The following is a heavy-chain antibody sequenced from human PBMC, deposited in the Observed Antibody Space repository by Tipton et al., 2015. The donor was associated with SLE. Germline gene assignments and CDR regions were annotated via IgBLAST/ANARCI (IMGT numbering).Heavy chain of an antibody. V-gene: IGHV4-61*09. Sequence: TLSLTCTVSGGSISSGSYYWSWIRQPAGKGLEWIGHIYTSGSTNYNPSLKSRVTISVDTSKNQFSLKLSSVTAADTAVYYCARDPRIGYCSGGSCYTVAAFDIWGQGTMVTVSS. CDR2: IYTSGST. D-gene: IGHD2-15*01. CDR3: ARDPRIGYCSGGSCYTVAAFDI. CDR1: GGSISSGSYY. J-gene: IGHJ3*02.